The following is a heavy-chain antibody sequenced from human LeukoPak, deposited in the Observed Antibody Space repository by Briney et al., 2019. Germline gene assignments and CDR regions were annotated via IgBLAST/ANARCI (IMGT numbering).Heavy chain of an antibody. CDR2: IYHSGST. Sequence: PSETLSLTCTVSGYSISSGYYWGWIRQPPGKGLEWIGSIYHSGSTYYNPSLKSRVTISVDTSKNQFSLKLSSVTAADTAVYYCARVEMATIHWGQGTLVTVSS. J-gene: IGHJ4*02. V-gene: IGHV4-38-2*02. D-gene: IGHD5-24*01. CDR1: GYSISSGYY. CDR3: ARVEMATIH.